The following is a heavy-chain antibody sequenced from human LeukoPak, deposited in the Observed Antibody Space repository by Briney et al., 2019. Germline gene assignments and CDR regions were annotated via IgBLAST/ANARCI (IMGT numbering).Heavy chain of an antibody. J-gene: IGHJ4*02. CDR3: ATDLVATADY. V-gene: IGHV7-4-1*02. CDR1: GYTFTSYA. Sequence: ASVKVSCKASGYTFTSYAMNWVRQAPGHGLEWMGWITTNTGNPTYAQGFTGRFVFSLDTSVSTAYLQIRSLKAEDTAVYYCATDLVATADYWGQGTLVTVSS. D-gene: IGHD5-12*01. CDR2: ITTNTGNP.